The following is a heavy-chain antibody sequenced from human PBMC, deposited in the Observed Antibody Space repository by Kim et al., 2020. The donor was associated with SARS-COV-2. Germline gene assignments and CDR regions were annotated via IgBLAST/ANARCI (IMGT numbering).Heavy chain of an antibody. CDR2: T. D-gene: IGHD1-20*01. J-gene: IGHJ5*02. V-gene: IGHV4-39*01. CDR3: GRFGINVPDFDR. Sequence: TNYNPSLMGRATIFADTSKNQVFLNLSSVTAADTAVYFCGRFGINVPDFDRWGPGTLITVSS.